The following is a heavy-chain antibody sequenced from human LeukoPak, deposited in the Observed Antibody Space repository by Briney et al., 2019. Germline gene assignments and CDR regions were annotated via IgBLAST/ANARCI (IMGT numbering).Heavy chain of an antibody. Sequence: PGGSLRLSCAASGYTFSTYAMNWVRQAPGKGLEWVSSISSSSSYIYYAGSVKGRFTISRDNAKNSLYLQMNSLRAEDTAVYYCAKLYSSSWYDWFDPWGQGTLVTVSS. D-gene: IGHD6-13*01. CDR2: ISSSSSYI. V-gene: IGHV3-21*01. CDR1: GYTFSTYA. CDR3: AKLYSSSWYDWFDP. J-gene: IGHJ5*02.